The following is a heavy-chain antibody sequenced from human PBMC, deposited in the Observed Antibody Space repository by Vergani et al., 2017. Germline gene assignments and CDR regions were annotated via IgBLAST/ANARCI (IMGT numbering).Heavy chain of an antibody. CDR1: GFPFDDYA. D-gene: IGHD3-22*01. V-gene: IGHV3-9*01. J-gene: IGHJ3*02. CDR3: ARGREYYDSSGYSLHAFDI. CDR2: ISWNSGSI. Sequence: EVQLVESGGGLVQPGRSLRLSCAASGFPFDDYAMHWVRQAPGTGLEWVSGISWNSGSIGYADSVKGRFTISRDNSKNTLYLQMNILRAEDTAVYYCARGREYYDSSGYSLHAFDIWGQGTMVTVSS.